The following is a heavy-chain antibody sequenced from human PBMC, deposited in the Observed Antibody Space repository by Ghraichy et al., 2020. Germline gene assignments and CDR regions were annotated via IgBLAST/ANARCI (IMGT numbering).Heavy chain of an antibody. CDR3: ARGWILLTYYYGMDV. Sequence: SQTLSLTCTVSGGAIANYFWSWIRQAPGKGLEWIGYIYYSGTTEYNPSLKSRVTISIDTSNTQFSLEVSSLTAADTAVYYCARGWILLTYYYGMDVWGQGTTVTVSS. CDR1: GGAIANYF. J-gene: IGHJ6*02. D-gene: IGHD1-1*01. V-gene: IGHV4-59*12. CDR2: IYYSGTT.